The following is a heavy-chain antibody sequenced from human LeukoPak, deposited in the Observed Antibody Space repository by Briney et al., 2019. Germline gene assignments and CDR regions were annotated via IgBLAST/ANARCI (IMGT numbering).Heavy chain of an antibody. J-gene: IGHJ6*03. V-gene: IGHV4-34*01. D-gene: IGHD2-8*01. Sequence: SETLSLTCAVYGGSFSGYYWSWIRQPPGKGLEWIGEINHSGSTNYNPSLKSRVTISVDTSKSQFSLKLSSVTAADTAVYYCARVVHRYYYYYMDVWGKGTTVTISS. CDR3: ARVVHRYYYYYMDV. CDR1: GGSFSGYY. CDR2: INHSGST.